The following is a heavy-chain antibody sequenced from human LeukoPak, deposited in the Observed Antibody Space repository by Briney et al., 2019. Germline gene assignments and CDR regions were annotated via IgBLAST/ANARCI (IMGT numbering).Heavy chain of an antibody. V-gene: IGHV4-61*05. CDR1: GGSISNTNYY. CDR2: IYYSGST. CDR3: ARRWGSGTYYSNYYGMDV. J-gene: IGHJ6*02. Sequence: SQTLSLTCTVSGGSISNTNYYWSWIRQPPGKGLEWIGYIYYSGSTNYNPSLKSRVTISLDTSKNQFSLKLSSVTAADTAVYYCARRWGSGTYYSNYYGMDVWGQGTTVTVSS. D-gene: IGHD1-26*01.